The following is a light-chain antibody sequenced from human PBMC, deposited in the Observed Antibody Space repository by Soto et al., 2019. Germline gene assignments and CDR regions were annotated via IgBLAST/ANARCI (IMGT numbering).Light chain of an antibody. CDR2: EVT. J-gene: IGLJ3*02. V-gene: IGLV2-14*01. Sequence: QSALTQPASVSGSPGQSITISCSGTSSDVGFYNYVSWFQQYLGKAPKLMIFEVTNRPSGVSDRFSGSKSDNTASLTISGLQADDEADYFCTSCTTSSTWVFGGGTQLTVL. CDR1: SSDVGFYNY. CDR3: TSCTTSSTWV.